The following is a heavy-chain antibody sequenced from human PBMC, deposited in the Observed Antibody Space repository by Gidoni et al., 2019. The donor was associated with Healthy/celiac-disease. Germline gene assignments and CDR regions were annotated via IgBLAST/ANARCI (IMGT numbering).Heavy chain of an antibody. CDR3: ARDRYNWNDPFDY. D-gene: IGHD1-20*01. J-gene: IGHJ4*02. Sequence: EVQLVESGGGLVQPGGSLRLSCAASGFPLSSYWMSWVGQAPGKGLVWVANIKQDGSEKYYVDSVKGRFTISRDNAKNSLYLQMNSLRAEDTAVYYCARDRYNWNDPFDYWGQGTLVTVSS. V-gene: IGHV3-7*05. CDR2: IKQDGSEK. CDR1: GFPLSSYW.